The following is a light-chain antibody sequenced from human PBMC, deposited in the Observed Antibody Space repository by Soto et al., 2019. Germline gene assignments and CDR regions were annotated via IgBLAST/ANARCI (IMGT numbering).Light chain of an antibody. CDR1: QSVTSG. CDR3: RQYNNWPSA. CDR2: GAS. Sequence: TQSAGSLSLKPGERASLANRVSQSVTSGYLAWYQQQPNQAPRLLIYGASTRATGIPARFSGSGAGTEFTLTITSLQSEDVAVHYCRQYNNWPSAFGEGTRLEIK. V-gene: IGKV3-15*01. J-gene: IGKJ5*01.